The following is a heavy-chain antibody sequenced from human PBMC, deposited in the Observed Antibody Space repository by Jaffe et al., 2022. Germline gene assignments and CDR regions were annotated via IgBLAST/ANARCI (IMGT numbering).Heavy chain of an antibody. CDR1: GYTFGRYA. D-gene: IGHD4-17*01. CDR3: ARVDRQDGDYYFHAFDI. J-gene: IGHJ3*02. V-gene: IGHV1-3*01. Sequence: QVQLVQSVAEVTKPGASMKVSCKASGYTFGRYAMHWVRQAPGQRLEWMGWINPGNGNTKYPQKFQGRVTISRDTSASTAYMELRSLRSEDTAVYYCARVDRQDGDYYFHAFDIWGQGTMVTVSS. CDR2: INPGNGNT.